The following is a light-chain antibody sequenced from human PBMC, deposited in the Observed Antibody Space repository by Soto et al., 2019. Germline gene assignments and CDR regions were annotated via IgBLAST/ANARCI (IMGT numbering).Light chain of an antibody. CDR2: KAS. J-gene: IGKJ2*01. CDR3: QHYNSYLYT. CDR1: RSISSW. V-gene: IGKV1-5*03. Sequence: DIQMTQSPSTLSASVGDRVTITCRASRSISSWLAWYQQKPGKAPKLLIYKASSLESGVPSRFSGSGSGTEFTLTISSLQPDDFATYYCQHYNSYLYTFGQGTKLEIK.